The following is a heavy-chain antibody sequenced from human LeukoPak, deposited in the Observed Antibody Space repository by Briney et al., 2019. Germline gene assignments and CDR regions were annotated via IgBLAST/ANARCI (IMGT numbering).Heavy chain of an antibody. CDR2: INPNSGGT. Sequence: GASVKVSCKASGYTFTGYYMHWVRQAPGQGLEWMGWINPNSGGTNYAQKFQGRVTMTRDTSISTAYMELSRLRSDDTAVYYCARDGNWNDPYYYYYMDVWGKGTTVTISS. J-gene: IGHJ6*03. D-gene: IGHD1-1*01. V-gene: IGHV1-2*02. CDR3: ARDGNWNDPYYYYYMDV. CDR1: GYTFTGYY.